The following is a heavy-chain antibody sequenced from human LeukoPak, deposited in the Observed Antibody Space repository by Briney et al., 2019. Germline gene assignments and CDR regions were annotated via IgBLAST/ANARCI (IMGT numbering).Heavy chain of an antibody. Sequence: SSVKVSCKASGYTFTSYYMHWVRQAPGQGLEWMGIINPSGGSTSYAQKFQGRVTMTRDTSTSTVYMELSSLRSEDTAVYYCARDLAEYYDSSGYFENWYFDLWGRGPMVTVSS. J-gene: IGHJ2*01. CDR3: ARDLAEYYDSSGYFENWYFDL. D-gene: IGHD3-22*01. CDR1: GYTFTSYY. V-gene: IGHV1-46*01. CDR2: INPSGGST.